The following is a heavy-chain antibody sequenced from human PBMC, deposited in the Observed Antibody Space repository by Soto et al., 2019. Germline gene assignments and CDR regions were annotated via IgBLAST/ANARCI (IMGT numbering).Heavy chain of an antibody. CDR1: GYTLTSYY. D-gene: IGHD1-26*01. J-gene: IGHJ6*03. CDR3: ARAGAPGYYYYYMEV. V-gene: IGHV1-46*03. CDR2: INPSGGST. Sequence: ASVKVSCKASGYTLTSYYMHWVRQAPGQGLEWMGIINPSGGSTSYAQKFQGRVTMTRDTSTSTVYMELSSLRSEDTAVYYCARAGAPGYYYYYMEVWGKGITVTVSS.